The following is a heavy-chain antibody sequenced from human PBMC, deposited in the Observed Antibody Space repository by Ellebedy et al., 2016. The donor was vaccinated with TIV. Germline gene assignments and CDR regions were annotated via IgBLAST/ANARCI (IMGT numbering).Heavy chain of an antibody. CDR1: GYSISRGYY. Sequence: SETLSLTXTVSGYSISRGYYWGWIRLSPGKGLEWIGSINHLGSTYSNPSLKSRLTLAVDTSKNQFSLTLSSVTTADKARYYCAGGGGGDCGGDCYSDNWGQGILVSVSS. CDR3: AGGGGGDCGGDCYSDN. V-gene: IGHV4-38-2*02. J-gene: IGHJ4*02. D-gene: IGHD2-21*02. CDR2: INHLGST.